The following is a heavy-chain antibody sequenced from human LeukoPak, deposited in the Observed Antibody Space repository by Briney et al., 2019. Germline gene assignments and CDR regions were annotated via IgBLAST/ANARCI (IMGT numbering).Heavy chain of an antibody. Sequence: SETLSLTCAVYGGSFSGYYWSWIRQPPGKGLEWIGEINHSGSTYYNPSLKSRVTISVDTSKNQFSLKLSSVTAADTAVYYCARVGGITMIVVLVGDAFDIWGRGTMVTVSS. CDR1: GGSFSGYY. V-gene: IGHV4-34*01. J-gene: IGHJ3*02. D-gene: IGHD3-22*01. CDR3: ARVGGITMIVVLVGDAFDI. CDR2: INHSGST.